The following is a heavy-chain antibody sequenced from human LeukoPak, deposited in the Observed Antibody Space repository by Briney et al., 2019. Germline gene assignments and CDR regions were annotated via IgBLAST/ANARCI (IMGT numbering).Heavy chain of an antibody. Sequence: SETLSLTCAVYGGSFSGYYWSWIRQPPGKGLEWIGEINHSGSTNYNPSLKSRVIISVDTSKNQFSLKLSSVTAADTAVYYCARVYYSSSYDYWYFDLWGRGTLVTVSS. CDR3: ARVYYSSSYDYWYFDL. CDR2: INHSGST. D-gene: IGHD6-13*01. V-gene: IGHV4-34*01. CDR1: GGSFSGYY. J-gene: IGHJ2*01.